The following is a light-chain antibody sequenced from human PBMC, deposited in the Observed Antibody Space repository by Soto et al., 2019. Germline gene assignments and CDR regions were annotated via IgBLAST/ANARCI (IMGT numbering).Light chain of an antibody. J-gene: IGKJ2*01. CDR2: GAS. CDR3: QQHDKWPFT. CDR1: QSVSSN. Sequence: EIVMTQSPVTLSVSPGERATLSCRASQSVSSNLAWYQQKPGQAPRLLIYGASTRATGIPARLSGSGSGTEFTLTISSLQSEDFAVYYWQQHDKWPFTFGQGTKLDIK. V-gene: IGKV3-15*01.